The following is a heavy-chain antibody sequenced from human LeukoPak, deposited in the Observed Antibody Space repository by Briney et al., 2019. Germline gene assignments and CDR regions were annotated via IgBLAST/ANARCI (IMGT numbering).Heavy chain of an antibody. D-gene: IGHD6-6*01. CDR2: INPNSGGT. V-gene: IGHV1-2*02. Sequence: ASVKISCKASGYTFTGYYMHWVRQAPGQGLEWMGWINPNSGGTNYAQKFQGRVTMTRDTSISTAYMELSRLRSDGTAVYYCARDLGSSSEFDYWGQGTLVTVSS. J-gene: IGHJ4*02. CDR1: GYTFTGYY. CDR3: ARDLGSSSEFDY.